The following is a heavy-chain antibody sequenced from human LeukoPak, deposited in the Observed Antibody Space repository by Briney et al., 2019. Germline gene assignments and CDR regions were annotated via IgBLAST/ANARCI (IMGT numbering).Heavy chain of an antibody. Sequence: PGGSLSLSCAASGFTVSSNYMSWVRQAPGKGLEWVSVIYSGGSTYYADSVKGRFTISRDNSKNTLYLQMNSLRAEDTAVYYCASNWGNETGLHWGQGTLVTVSS. J-gene: IGHJ4*02. D-gene: IGHD7-27*01. CDR3: ASNWGNETGLH. CDR2: IYSGGST. V-gene: IGHV3-53*01. CDR1: GFTVSSNY.